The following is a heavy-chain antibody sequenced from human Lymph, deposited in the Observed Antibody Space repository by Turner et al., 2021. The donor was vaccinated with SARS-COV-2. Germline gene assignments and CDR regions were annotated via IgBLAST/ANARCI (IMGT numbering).Heavy chain of an antibody. CDR2: ISSTSSYI. Sequence: EVQLVESGGGLVKPGGSLSLSCAASGFTFSTYSMNWVRQAPGKGLEWISSISSTSSYIYYADSVKGRFTISRDDAKNSLFLQMNSLRAEDTAVYYCARDIPTTADYFDCWGQGTLFTVSS. J-gene: IGHJ4*02. CDR3: ARDIPTTADYFDC. V-gene: IGHV3-21*04. D-gene: IGHD4-17*01. CDR1: GFTFSTYS.